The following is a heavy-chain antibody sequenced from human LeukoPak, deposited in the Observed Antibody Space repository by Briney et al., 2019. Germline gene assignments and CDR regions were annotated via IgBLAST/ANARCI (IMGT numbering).Heavy chain of an antibody. V-gene: IGHV3-23*01. CDR1: GFTLSSFP. J-gene: IGHJ4*02. Sequence: GGSLRLACAVAGFTLSSFPISWVRQTPREGLEWVSGITGSGGNTYYADSVKGRFTISRDSPKNTLYLELNSLRAEDTAVYYCAKSKFATSAYDGSLDSWGQGTLVTVSS. D-gene: IGHD5-12*01. CDR3: AKSKFATSAYDGSLDS. CDR2: ITGSGGNT.